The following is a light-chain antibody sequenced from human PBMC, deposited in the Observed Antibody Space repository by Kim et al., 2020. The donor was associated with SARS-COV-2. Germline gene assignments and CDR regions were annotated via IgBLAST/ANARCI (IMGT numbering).Light chain of an antibody. CDR1: QDISFY. CDR2: SAS. Sequence: DIQMTQSPSALSASTGDRITITCRASQDISFYLAWYQQRPGKVPKLLIYSASTLHSGVPFRFSGSGSGTEFTLTINNLQPEDAATYFCQKYNRDPYTFGPGTKVDIK. CDR3: QKYNRDPYT. J-gene: IGKJ3*01. V-gene: IGKV1-27*01.